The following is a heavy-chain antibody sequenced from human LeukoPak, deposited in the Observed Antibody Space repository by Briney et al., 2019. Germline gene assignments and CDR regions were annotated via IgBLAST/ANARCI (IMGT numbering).Heavy chain of an antibody. CDR3: ARGLMQYYYGSGSYYAYYMDV. CDR1: GGSFSGYY. D-gene: IGHD3-10*01. CDR2: INHSGST. V-gene: IGHV4-34*01. J-gene: IGHJ6*03. Sequence: SETLSLTCAVYGGSFSGYYWSWIRQPPGKGLEWIGEINHSGSTNCNPSLKSRVTISVDTSKNQFSLKLSSVTAADTAVYYCARGLMQYYYGSGSYYAYYMDVWGKGTTVTVSS.